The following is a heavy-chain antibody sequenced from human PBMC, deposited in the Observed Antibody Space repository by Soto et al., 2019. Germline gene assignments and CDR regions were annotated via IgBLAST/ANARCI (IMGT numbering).Heavy chain of an antibody. CDR2: ISGSGGST. CDR3: AKEYDYGDPYRLAFDY. D-gene: IGHD4-17*01. V-gene: IGHV3-23*01. CDR1: GFTFSSYA. J-gene: IGHJ4*02. Sequence: GGSLRLSCAASGFTFSSYAMSWVRQAPGKGLEWVSAISGSGGSTYYADSVKGRFTISRDNSKNTLYLQMNSLRAEDTAVYYCAKEYDYGDPYRLAFDYWGQGTLVTVSS.